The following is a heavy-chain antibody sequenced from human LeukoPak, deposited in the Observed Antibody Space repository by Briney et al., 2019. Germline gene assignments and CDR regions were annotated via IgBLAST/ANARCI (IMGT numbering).Heavy chain of an antibody. CDR2: ISYDGSNK. Sequence: QPGGSLRLSCAASGFTFSSYAMHWVRQAPGKGLEWVAVISYDGSNKYYADSVKGRFTISRDNSKNTLYLQMNSLRAEDTAVYYCARGLDYWGQGTLVTVSS. CDR1: GFTFSSYA. J-gene: IGHJ4*02. V-gene: IGHV3-30-3*01. CDR3: ARGLDY.